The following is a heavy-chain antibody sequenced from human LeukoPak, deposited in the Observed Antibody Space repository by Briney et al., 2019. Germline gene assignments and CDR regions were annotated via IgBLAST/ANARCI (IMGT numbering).Heavy chain of an antibody. V-gene: IGHV4-34*01. Sequence: PSETLSLTCAVYGGSFSGYYWSWIRQPPGKGLEWIGEINHSGSTNYNPSLKSRVTISVDTSKNQFSLKLSSVTAADTAVYYCARMAAAARNYGMDVWGKGTTVTVSS. CDR1: GGSFSGYY. CDR2: INHSGST. D-gene: IGHD6-13*01. CDR3: ARMAAAARNYGMDV. J-gene: IGHJ6*04.